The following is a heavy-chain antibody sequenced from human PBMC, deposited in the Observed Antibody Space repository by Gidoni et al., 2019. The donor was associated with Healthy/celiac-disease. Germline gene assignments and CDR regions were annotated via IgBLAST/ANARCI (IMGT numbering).Heavy chain of an antibody. CDR3: ARKGRRGYHMRDYFDY. CDR1: GGSISSSSYY. CDR2: IYYSGST. D-gene: IGHD3-22*01. J-gene: IGHJ4*02. Sequence: QLQLQESGPGLVKPSETLSLTCTVSGGSISSSSYYWGWIRQPPGKGLEWIGSIYYSGSTYYNPSLKSRVTISVDTSKNQFSLKLSSVTAADTAVYYCARKGRRGYHMRDYFDYWGQGTLVTVSS. V-gene: IGHV4-39*01.